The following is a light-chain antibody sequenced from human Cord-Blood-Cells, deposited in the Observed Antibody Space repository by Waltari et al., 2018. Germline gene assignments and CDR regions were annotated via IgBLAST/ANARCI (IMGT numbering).Light chain of an antibody. V-gene: IGKV1-39*01. CDR3: AKSNSTRG. CDR2: AAS. J-gene: IGKJ1*01. Sequence: DIHMTQSPSALSASVGARVTITCRATQSFSSYLNLYQQKAGQDPKLLIYAASSLQSGGPERFSGRGSATVLPSTSSRLQTEDFAYSYCAKSNSTRGFGPGTTVEIK. CDR1: QSFSSY.